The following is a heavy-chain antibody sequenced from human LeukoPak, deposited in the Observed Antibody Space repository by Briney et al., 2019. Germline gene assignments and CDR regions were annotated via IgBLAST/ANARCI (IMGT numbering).Heavy chain of an antibody. D-gene: IGHD5-12*01. Sequence: GGSLRLSCAASGFTSSSYSMNWVRQAPGKGLEWVSSISSSSSYIYYADSVKGRFTISRDNAKNSLYLQMNSQRAEDTAVYYCARDLYVDIVATIEGGYYFDYWGQGTLVSVSS. CDR3: ARDLYVDIVATIEGGYYFDY. V-gene: IGHV3-21*03. CDR2: ISSSSSYI. CDR1: GFTSSSYS. J-gene: IGHJ4*02.